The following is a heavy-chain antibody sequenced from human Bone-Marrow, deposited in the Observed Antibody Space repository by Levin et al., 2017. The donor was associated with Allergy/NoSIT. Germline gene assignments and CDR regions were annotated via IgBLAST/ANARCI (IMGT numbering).Heavy chain of an antibody. CDR2: IDPSGGTT. CDR1: GYTFTNRY. CDR3: ARFCDYSYGSFCH. Sequence: AASVKVSCKASGYTFTNRYMHWIRQASGQGLEWMGFIDPSGGTTSYAQDFKDRVTMTRDTSTSTVYMELSSLRSDDTAVYYCARFCDYSYGSFCHWGQGTLVTVSS. V-gene: IGHV1-46*01. J-gene: IGHJ4*02. D-gene: IGHD5-18*01.